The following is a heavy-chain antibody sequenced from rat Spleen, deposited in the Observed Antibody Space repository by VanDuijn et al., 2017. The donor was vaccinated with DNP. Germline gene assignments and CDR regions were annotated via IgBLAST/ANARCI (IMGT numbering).Heavy chain of an antibody. D-gene: IGHD1-6*01. V-gene: IGHV5-31*01. Sequence: EVQLVESGGDLVRPGRSLKLSCVASGFTFNNYWMTWIRQVPGKGLEWVASITTTGGSIYYPDSVKGRFTISRDNAKNTLYLLMNSLRSEDTATYYCARRVYYGLWGHFDYWGQGVMVTVSS. CDR3: ARRVYYGLWGHFDY. J-gene: IGHJ2*01. CDR1: GFTFNNYW. CDR2: ITTTGGSI.